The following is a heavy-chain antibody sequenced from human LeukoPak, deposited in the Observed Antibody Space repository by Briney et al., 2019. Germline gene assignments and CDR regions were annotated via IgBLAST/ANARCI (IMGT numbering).Heavy chain of an antibody. D-gene: IGHD3-16*01. J-gene: IGHJ4*02. Sequence: PGGSLRLSCAASGFTFSSYAMSWVRQAPGKGLEWVSASSGSGGSTYYADSVKGRFTISRDNSKNSLYLQMNSLRTEDTALYYCAKDVGSLGDYWGQGTPVTVSS. CDR2: SSGSGGST. CDR1: GFTFSSYA. CDR3: AKDVGSLGDY. V-gene: IGHV3-23*01.